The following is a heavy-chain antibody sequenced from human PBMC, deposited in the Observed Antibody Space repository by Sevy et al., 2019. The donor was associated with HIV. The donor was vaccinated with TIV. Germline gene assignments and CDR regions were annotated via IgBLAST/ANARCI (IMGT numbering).Heavy chain of an antibody. D-gene: IGHD5-12*01. CDR1: SYSVGSDNY. CDR3: ARALGMATFGQIRFDS. J-gene: IGHJ5*01. CDR2: IYRSGTT. V-gene: IGHV4-38-2*01. Sequence: SETLSLTCAVSSYSVGSDNYWGWIRQSPGKGQEWIGIIYRSGTTYYNQSLKSRVTISVDTSKNQFSLKLSSVTASDTAVYFCARALGMATFGQIRFDSWGQGTLVTVSS.